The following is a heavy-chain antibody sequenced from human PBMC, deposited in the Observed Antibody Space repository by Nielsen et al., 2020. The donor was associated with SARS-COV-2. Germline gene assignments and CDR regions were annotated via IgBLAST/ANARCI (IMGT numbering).Heavy chain of an antibody. CDR3: AKATAGFGGSYPGGY. CDR2: ISFDGSNK. CDR1: GFTFSSYG. D-gene: IGHD1-26*01. J-gene: IGHJ4*02. V-gene: IGHV3-30*18. Sequence: GESLKISCEASGFTFSSYGMHWVRQAPGKGLKWVAAISFDGSNKNYADSVKGRFTISRDNSKNTLYLQMNSLRAEDTAVYYCAKATAGFGGSYPGGYWGQGTLVTVSS.